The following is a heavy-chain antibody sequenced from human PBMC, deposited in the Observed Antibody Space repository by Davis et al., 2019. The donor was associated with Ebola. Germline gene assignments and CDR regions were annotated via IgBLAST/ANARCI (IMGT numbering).Heavy chain of an antibody. V-gene: IGHV3-23*01. D-gene: IGHD2/OR15-2a*01. CDR3: AKDNRNIWSEV. CDR2: GTSADT. CDR1: GFIFSTYV. J-gene: IGHJ3*01. Sequence: GGSLRLSCSASGFIFSTYVMSWVRQDPGKGLEWVSTYGTSADTYYADSVKGRFTISRDNSKNTLYLQMNGLRVEDTAIYYCAKDNRNIWSEVWGQGTMVTVSS.